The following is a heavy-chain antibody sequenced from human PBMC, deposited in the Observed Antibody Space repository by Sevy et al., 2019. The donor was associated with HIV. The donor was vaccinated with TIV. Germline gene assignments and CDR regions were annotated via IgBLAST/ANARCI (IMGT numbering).Heavy chain of an antibody. CDR1: GFTVRSSH. J-gene: IGHJ4*01. CDR2: IYSGGGT. V-gene: IGHV3-66*01. D-gene: IGHD2-21*02. Sequence: GGSLRLSCAVSGFTVRSSHMTWIRQAPGKGLEWVSIIYSGGGTYLSDSLRGRFTISRDNSRNTLFLQMNSLRAEDTAVYYCARGGCSYCGVDCTRDFDSWGQGTLVTVSS. CDR3: ARGGCSYCGVDCTRDFDS.